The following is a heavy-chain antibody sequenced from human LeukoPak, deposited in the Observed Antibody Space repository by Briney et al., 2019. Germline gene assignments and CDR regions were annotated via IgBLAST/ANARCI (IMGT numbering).Heavy chain of an antibody. CDR2: ISGSGGST. V-gene: IGHV3-23*01. CDR1: GFTFSSYA. CDR3: AKALGQYCSGGSCYFDY. Sequence: PGGSLRLSCAGSGFTFSSYAMSWVRQAPGEGLEWVSAISGSGGSTSYADSVKGRFTISRDNSKNTLYLQMNSLRAEDTAVYYCAKALGQYCSGGSCYFDYWGQGTLVTVSS. J-gene: IGHJ4*02. D-gene: IGHD2-15*01.